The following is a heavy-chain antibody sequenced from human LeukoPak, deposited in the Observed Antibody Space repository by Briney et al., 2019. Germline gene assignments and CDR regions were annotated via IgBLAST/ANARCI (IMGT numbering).Heavy chain of an antibody. CDR1: GGSISSYY. V-gene: IGHV4-59*01. CDR2: IYYSGST. Sequence: SETLSLTCTVSGGSISSYYWSWIRQPQGKGLEWIGYIYYSGSTNYNPSLKSRVTISVDTSKNQFSLKLSSVTAADTAVYYCARARLPNNWFDPWGQGTLVTVSS. D-gene: IGHD2-2*01. J-gene: IGHJ5*02. CDR3: ARARLPNNWFDP.